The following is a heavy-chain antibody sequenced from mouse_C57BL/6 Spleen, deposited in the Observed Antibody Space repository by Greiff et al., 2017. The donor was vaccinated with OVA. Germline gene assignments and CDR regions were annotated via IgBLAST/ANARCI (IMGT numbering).Heavy chain of an antibody. J-gene: IGHJ1*03. CDR3: ARGGYGRSWYFDV. D-gene: IGHD1-1*01. V-gene: IGHV1-52*01. CDR2: IDPSDSDT. CDR1: GYTFTSYW. Sequence: QVQLQQPGAELVRPGSSVKLSCKASGYTFTSYWMHWVKQRPIQGLEWIGNIDPSDSDTHYNEKFKDKATLTVDKSSSTAYMQLSSLTSEDSAVYYCARGGYGRSWYFDVWGTGTTLTVSS.